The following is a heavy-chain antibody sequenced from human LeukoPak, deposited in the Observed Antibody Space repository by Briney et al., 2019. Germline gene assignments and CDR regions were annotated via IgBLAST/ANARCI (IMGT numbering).Heavy chain of an antibody. D-gene: IGHD4-17*01. CDR3: ARDYLLGGDYYAFDI. Sequence: PGGSLRLSCAASGFTVSSNYMSWVRQAPGKGLEWVSVIYSGGSTYYADSVKGRFTISRDNSKNTLYLQMNSLRAEDTAVYYCARDYLLGGDYYAFDIWGQGTMVTVSS. V-gene: IGHV3-53*01. CDR2: IYSGGST. CDR1: GFTVSSNY. J-gene: IGHJ3*02.